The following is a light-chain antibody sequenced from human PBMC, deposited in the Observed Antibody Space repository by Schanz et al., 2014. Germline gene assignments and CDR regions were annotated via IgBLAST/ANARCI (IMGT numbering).Light chain of an antibody. J-gene: IGKJ3*01. CDR2: GAS. V-gene: IGKV3-20*01. CDR1: QSVSSGY. Sequence: EIVLTQSPGTLSLSPGESATLSCRASQSVSSGYLAWYQHKPGQAPRLLIYGASSRATGIPDRFSGSGSGTDFSLTISRLEPEDFAVYYCQQYGTSPFTFGPGTKVDIK. CDR3: QQYGTSPFT.